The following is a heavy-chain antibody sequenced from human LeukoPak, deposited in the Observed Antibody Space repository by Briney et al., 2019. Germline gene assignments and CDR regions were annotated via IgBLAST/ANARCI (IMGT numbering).Heavy chain of an antibody. CDR1: GFTFNYYA. CDR3: AKASRESGTYRYYFDY. V-gene: IGHV3-23*01. Sequence: GGSLRLSCAASGFTFNYYAMSWVRQAPGKGLEWVSALSASGTSTYYADSVKGRFTISRDNSRNTLSLQMNSLRAEDTAVYYCAKASRESGTYRYYFDYWGQGTLVTVSS. CDR2: LSASGTST. D-gene: IGHD1-26*01. J-gene: IGHJ4*02.